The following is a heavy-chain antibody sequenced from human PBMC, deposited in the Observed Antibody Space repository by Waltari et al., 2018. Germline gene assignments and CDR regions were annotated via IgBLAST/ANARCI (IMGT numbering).Heavy chain of an antibody. D-gene: IGHD3-10*01. CDR1: GFTFSSYA. J-gene: IGHJ4*02. V-gene: IGHV3-30-3*01. Sequence: QVQLVESGGGVVQPGRSLRLSCAASGFTFSSYAMHWVRQAPGKGLEWVAVISYDGSNKYYADSVKGRFTISRDNSKNTLYLQMNSLRAEDTAVYYCARDFYYGSFRHREFGYWGQGTLVTVSS. CDR3: ARDFYYGSFRHREFGY. CDR2: ISYDGSNK.